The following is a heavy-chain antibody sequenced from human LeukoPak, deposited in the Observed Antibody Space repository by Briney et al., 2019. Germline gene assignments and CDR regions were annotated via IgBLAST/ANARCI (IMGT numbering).Heavy chain of an antibody. Sequence: SETLSLTCTVSGGSVSSYYWSWIRQPPGKGLEWIGYIYTSGSTDYNPSLKSRVTMSVDTSKNQFSLRLSSVTAADTAVYYCAKSAYYYYHMDVWGKGTTVTVSS. V-gene: IGHV4-4*09. J-gene: IGHJ6*03. CDR3: AKSAYYYYHMDV. CDR1: GGSVSSYY. CDR2: IYTSGST.